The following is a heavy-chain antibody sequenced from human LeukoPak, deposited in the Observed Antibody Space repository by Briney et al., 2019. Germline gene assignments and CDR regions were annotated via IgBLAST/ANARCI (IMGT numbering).Heavy chain of an antibody. CDR2: ISSSGSRL. CDR3: ATDDSINPAVRTDGFDY. CDR1: GFAFSYYY. V-gene: IGHV3-11*04. D-gene: IGHD2-2*01. Sequence: GGSLRLSCAASGFAFSYYYMSWIRQAPGKGLEWISYISSSGSRLYYADSVKGRFTISRYNARNSMYLQMNSLRADDTALYYCATDDSINPAVRTDGFDYWGQGTLVTVSS. J-gene: IGHJ4*02.